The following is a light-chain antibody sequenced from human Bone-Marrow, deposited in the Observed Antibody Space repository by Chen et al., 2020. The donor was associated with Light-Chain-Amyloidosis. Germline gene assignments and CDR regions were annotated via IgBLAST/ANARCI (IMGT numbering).Light chain of an antibody. CDR3: SSYTITNTLV. Sequence: QSALTQPASVSGSPGQSITISCTGTSSDVGGDNHVSWYQQHPDKAPKLMIYEVTNRPSWVPDRFSGSKSDNTASLTTSGLQTEDEADYFCSSYTITNTLVFGSGTRATVL. CDR2: EVT. CDR1: SSDVGGDNH. V-gene: IGLV2-14*01. J-gene: IGLJ1*01.